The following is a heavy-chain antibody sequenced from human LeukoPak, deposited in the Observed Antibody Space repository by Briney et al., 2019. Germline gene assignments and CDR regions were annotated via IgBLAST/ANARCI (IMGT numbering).Heavy chain of an antibody. CDR2: INPNSGGT. J-gene: IGHJ6*03. CDR3: ARDQNDYDFWSGYYAYYYYYYMDV. CDR1: GYTFTGYY. Sequence: GASVKVSCKASGYTFTGYYMHWVRQAPGQGLEWMGWINPNSGGTNYAQKFQGRVTMTRDTSISTAYMELSRLRSDDTAVYYCARDQNDYDFWSGYYAYYYYYYMDVWGKGTTVTVSS. V-gene: IGHV1-2*02. D-gene: IGHD3-3*01.